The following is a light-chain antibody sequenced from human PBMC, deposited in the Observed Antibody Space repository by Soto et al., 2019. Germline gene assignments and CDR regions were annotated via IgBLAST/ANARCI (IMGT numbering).Light chain of an antibody. CDR3: SSYTSSSTLVV. J-gene: IGLJ2*01. CDR1: SSDVGGYNY. Sequence: QSALTQPASVSGSPGQSITISCTGTSSDVGGYNYVSWYQQHPGKAPKLMIYXVSXXXXXXXXXXSGSKSGNTASLTISGXXXXXXXXXXCSSYTSSSTLVVFGGGTKLTVL. V-gene: IGLV2-14*01. CDR2: XVS.